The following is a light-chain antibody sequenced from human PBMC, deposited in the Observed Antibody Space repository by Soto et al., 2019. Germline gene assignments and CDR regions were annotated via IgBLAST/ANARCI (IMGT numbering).Light chain of an antibody. CDR1: NIGGKS. Sequence: SYELTQTSSVSVAPGQTARISCGGNNIGGKSVHWYQQKPGQAPVVVVYDDSDRPSGIPERFSGSNSGNTATLTISRVEAGDEADYHCQVWDDNSDNQVFGSGTKLTV. V-gene: IGLV3-21*02. CDR2: DDS. J-gene: IGLJ6*01. CDR3: QVWDDNSDNQV.